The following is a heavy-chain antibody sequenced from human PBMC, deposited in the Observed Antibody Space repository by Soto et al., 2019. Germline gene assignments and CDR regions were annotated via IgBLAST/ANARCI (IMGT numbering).Heavy chain of an antibody. CDR2: ISDDGTNK. J-gene: IGHJ3*02. V-gene: IGHV3-30*18. CDR1: VFTCSNYG. Sequence: GTLRLSCAVYVFTCSNYGMHWVRQGPGKGLEWVALISDDGTNKYFVDSVKGRFTISRDTSKNMLYLQMNRLRAEDTAVYYCAKDYLGSSKAFDIWGRGTVVTVSS. D-gene: IGHD2-2*01. CDR3: AKDYLGSSKAFDI.